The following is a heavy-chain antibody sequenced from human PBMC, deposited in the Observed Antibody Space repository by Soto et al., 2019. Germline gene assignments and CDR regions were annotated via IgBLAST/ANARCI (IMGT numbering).Heavy chain of an antibody. CDR3: AKEDLERDYFDY. CDR1: GFTVSSNYA. D-gene: IGHD1-1*01. Sequence: PGGSLILSCAASGFTVSSNYAMSWVRQAPGKGLEWVSAIGGSGDWTYYADSVKGRFTISRDNSKNTLYLQMNSLRAEDTAVYYCAKEDLERDYFDYWGQGTLVTVSS. CDR2: IGGSGDWT. V-gene: IGHV3-23*01. J-gene: IGHJ4*02.